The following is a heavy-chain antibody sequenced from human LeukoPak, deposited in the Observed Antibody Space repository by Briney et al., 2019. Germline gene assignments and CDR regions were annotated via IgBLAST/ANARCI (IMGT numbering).Heavy chain of an antibody. CDR1: GFTFSSYA. D-gene: IGHD5-24*01. Sequence: GGSLRLSCAASGFTFSSYAMSWVRQAPGKGLEWVSAISGSGGSTYYADSVKGRFTISRDNAKNSLYLQMNSLRAEDTAVYYCARTKEMASISYFDSWGQGTLVTVSS. CDR2: ISGSGGST. J-gene: IGHJ4*02. V-gene: IGHV3-23*01. CDR3: ARTKEMASISYFDS.